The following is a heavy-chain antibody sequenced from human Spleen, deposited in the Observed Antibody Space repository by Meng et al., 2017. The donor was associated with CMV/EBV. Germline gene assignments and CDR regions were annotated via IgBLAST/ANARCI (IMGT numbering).Heavy chain of an antibody. J-gene: IGHJ4*02. CDR1: GGTLSSYA. CDR2: ISTYNGDT. Sequence: ASVKVSCKASGGTLSSYAISWVRQAPGQGLEWMGWISTYNGDTKYPQKLQDRVTMTTDTSTTTVYMELRSLRSDDTAVYYCARDSSSWFKVDFWGQGSLVTVSS. D-gene: IGHD6-19*01. CDR3: ARDSSSWFKVDF. V-gene: IGHV1-18*01.